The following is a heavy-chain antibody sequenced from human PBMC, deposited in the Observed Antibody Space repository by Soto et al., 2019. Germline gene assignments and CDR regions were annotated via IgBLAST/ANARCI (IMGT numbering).Heavy chain of an antibody. CDR1: GFTFDDYA. D-gene: IGHD6-19*01. J-gene: IGHJ3*02. CDR3: AKEARIAVAGNAFDI. Sequence: GGSLRLSCAASGFTFDDYAMHWVRQAPGKGLEWVSGISWNSGSIGYADSVKGRFTISRDNAKNSLYLQMNSLGAEDTALYYCAKEARIAVAGNAFDIWGQGTMVTVSS. CDR2: ISWNSGSI. V-gene: IGHV3-9*01.